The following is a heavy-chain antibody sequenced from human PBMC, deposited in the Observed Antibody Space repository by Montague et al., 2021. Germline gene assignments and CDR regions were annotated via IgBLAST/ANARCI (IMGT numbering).Heavy chain of an antibody. J-gene: IGHJ6*03. V-gene: IGHV4-38-2*02. CDR1: GGSISSDYY. CDR2: VSHGGRT. CDR3: ARERDRYYYMDI. Sequence: SETLSLTCTVSGGSISSDYYWGWIRQPPGKGLEWMGSVSHGGRTYYNPSLKSRVTISVDTSNNHFSLKLSSVTAADTAMYYCARERDRYYYMDIWGKGTTITVSS.